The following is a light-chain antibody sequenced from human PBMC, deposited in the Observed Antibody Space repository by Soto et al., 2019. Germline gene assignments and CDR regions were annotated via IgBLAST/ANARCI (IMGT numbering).Light chain of an antibody. CDR3: QHFNSWPLL. Sequence: EIVMTQSPAILSVSPGERATLSCRASQNVNNRLAWYQQKAGQPPRLLIYGASTRATGIPARFSGSGSGTEFTLTIGSLQSEDFAVYYCQHFNSWPLLFGQGTKVEIK. CDR1: QNVNNR. V-gene: IGKV3-15*01. J-gene: IGKJ1*01. CDR2: GAS.